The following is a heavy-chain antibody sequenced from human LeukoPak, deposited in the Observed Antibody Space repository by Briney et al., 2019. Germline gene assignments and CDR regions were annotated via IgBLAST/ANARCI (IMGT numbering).Heavy chain of an antibody. J-gene: IGHJ4*02. CDR3: AKRASSYLDY. V-gene: IGHV3-30*18. Sequence: PGGSLRLSCAAPGFSFSIYGMHWVRQAPGKGLEWMAVISSDGNNTYYADSVKGRFTITRHNSMSTLYLQMNSLSTEDTAVYYCAKRASSYLDYWGKGTLVTFS. D-gene: IGHD6-6*01. CDR2: ISSDGNNT. CDR1: GFSFSIYG.